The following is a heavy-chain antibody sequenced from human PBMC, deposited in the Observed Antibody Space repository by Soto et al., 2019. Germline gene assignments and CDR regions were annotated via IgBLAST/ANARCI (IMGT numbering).Heavy chain of an antibody. CDR3: TRSRRSILMVYGFGGMDV. CDR1: GFTVGSHA. Sequence: PGGSLRLSCAASGFTVGSHAMSWVRQAPGKGLEWVSSISGSGDGTYYGDSVKGRFTISRDSSSSTLYLQMDNLRGEDTAVYFCTRSRRSILMVYGFGGMDVWGQGTTVTGPS. J-gene: IGHJ6*02. CDR2: ISGSGDGT. D-gene: IGHD2-8*01. V-gene: IGHV3-23*01.